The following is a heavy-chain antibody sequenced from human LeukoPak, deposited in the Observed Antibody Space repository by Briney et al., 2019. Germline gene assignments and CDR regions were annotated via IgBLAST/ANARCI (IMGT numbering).Heavy chain of an antibody. Sequence: PSETLSLTCAVSGGSISSSNWWSWVRQPPGKGLEWIGYIYYSGSTNYNPSLKSRVTISVDTSKNQFSLKLSSVTAADTAVYYCARGGIAAADLDYWGQGTLVTVSS. CDR1: GGSISSSNW. V-gene: IGHV4-4*02. J-gene: IGHJ4*02. CDR2: IYYSGST. CDR3: ARGGIAAADLDY. D-gene: IGHD6-13*01.